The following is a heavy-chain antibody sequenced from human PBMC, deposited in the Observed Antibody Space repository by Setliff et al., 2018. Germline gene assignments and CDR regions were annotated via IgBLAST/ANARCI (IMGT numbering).Heavy chain of an antibody. D-gene: IGHD3-10*01. V-gene: IGHV4-59*01. Sequence: SLTCSVSGGSISRYFWSWIRQTPGKGLEWIGYVYYSGSLNYNPSLKSRVSISXXXXXXXXXXXXXXXXXXXXXXXXCXXXXSYVVRGNEKTVYYGMDVWGQGTTVTVSS. CDR3: XXXXSYVVRGNEKTVYYGMDV. J-gene: IGHJ6*02. CDR2: VYYSGSL. CDR1: GGSISRYF.